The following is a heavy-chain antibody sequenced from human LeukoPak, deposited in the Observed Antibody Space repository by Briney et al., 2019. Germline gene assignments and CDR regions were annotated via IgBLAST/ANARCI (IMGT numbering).Heavy chain of an antibody. D-gene: IGHD2-21*02. CDR3: ARWPGDSKYYFDY. J-gene: IGHJ4*02. CDR2: ISSSSSYI. CDR1: GITFSDHY. Sequence: PGGSLRLSCAASGITFSDHYMSWIRQAPGKGLEWVSDISSSSSYIYYADSVKGRFTISRDNAKNSLYLQMNSLRAEDTAVYYCARWPGDSKYYFDYWGQGTLVTVSS. V-gene: IGHV3-11*06.